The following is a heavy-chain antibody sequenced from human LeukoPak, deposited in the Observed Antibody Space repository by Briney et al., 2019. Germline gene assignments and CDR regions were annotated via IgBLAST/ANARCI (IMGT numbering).Heavy chain of an antibody. V-gene: IGHV3-33*01. CDR3: TRAQRFCSGTTCNHDVFDI. CDR1: GFTFSSFG. Sequence: QPGGSLRLSCAASGFTFSSFGMHWVRQAPGKGLEWVAVIWYDGSNKYYADSVKGRFTISRDNSKNTLYLQMNSLRAEDTAVYYCTRAQRFCSGTTCNHDVFDIWGQGTMVTVSS. CDR2: IWYDGSNK. J-gene: IGHJ3*02. D-gene: IGHD2-2*01.